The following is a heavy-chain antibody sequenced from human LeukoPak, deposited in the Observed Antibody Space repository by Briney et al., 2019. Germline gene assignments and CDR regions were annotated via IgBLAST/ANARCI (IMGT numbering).Heavy chain of an antibody. D-gene: IGHD2-2*01. V-gene: IGHV3-23*01. CDR3: AKDGSGYQMLIDY. J-gene: IGHJ4*02. Sequence: GGSLRLSCEVSGFSFSGYAMSWVRQAPGKGMEWVAAISGRGSTTYYTDSVKGRFTISRDNFKNTLYLQMNSLRAEDTAVYFCAKDGSGYQMLIDYWGQGALVTDSS. CDR2: ISGRGSTT. CDR1: GFSFSGYA.